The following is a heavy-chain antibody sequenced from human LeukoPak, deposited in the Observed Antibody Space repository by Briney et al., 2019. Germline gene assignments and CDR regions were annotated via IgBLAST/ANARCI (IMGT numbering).Heavy chain of an antibody. V-gene: IGHV3-23*01. Sequence: GGSLRLSCAASGLTFSSNAMSWARHPPGKGLEWVKAISGRGASTTYPDTVKGPFPNTRDNSKNTLYLQMNSLRAEDTAVYYCAKDPWGYYDSSGYPNWFDPWGQGTLVTVSS. D-gene: IGHD3-22*01. CDR3: AKDPWGYYDSSGYPNWFDP. CDR2: ISGRGAST. J-gene: IGHJ5*02. CDR1: GLTFSSNA.